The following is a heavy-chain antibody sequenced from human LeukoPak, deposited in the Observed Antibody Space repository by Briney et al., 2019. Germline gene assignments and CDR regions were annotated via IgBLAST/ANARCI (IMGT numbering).Heavy chain of an antibody. Sequence: PGGSLRLSCAASGFTFSSYAMGWVRQAPGKGLEWVSAISGSGGSPYYADSVKGRFTLSRDNSKNTLYLQMNSLRAEDTAVYYCAKDRDSSSSAPGDYFDYWGQGTLVTVSS. CDR3: AKDRDSSSSAPGDYFDY. V-gene: IGHV3-23*01. CDR1: GFTFSSYA. D-gene: IGHD6-6*01. J-gene: IGHJ4*02. CDR2: ISGSGGSP.